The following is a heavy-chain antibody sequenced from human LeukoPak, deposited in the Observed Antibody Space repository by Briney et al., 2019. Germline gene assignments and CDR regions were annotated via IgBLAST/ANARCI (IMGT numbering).Heavy chain of an antibody. CDR3: AKDRGLRYFDWLSYFDY. J-gene: IGHJ4*02. CDR1: GFTFSTYA. Sequence: GGSLRLSCAASGFTFSTYAMSWVRQAPGKGLEWVSAISGSGGNTYYADSVKGRFTISRDNSKNTLYLQMNSLRAEDTAVYYCAKDRGLRYFDWLSYFDYWGQGTLVTVSS. CDR2: ISGSGGNT. D-gene: IGHD3-9*01. V-gene: IGHV3-23*01.